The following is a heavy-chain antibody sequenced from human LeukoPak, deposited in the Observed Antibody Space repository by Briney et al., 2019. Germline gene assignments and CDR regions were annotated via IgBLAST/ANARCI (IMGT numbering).Heavy chain of an antibody. D-gene: IGHD5-24*01. V-gene: IGHV1-69*13. J-gene: IGHJ4*02. Sequence: GASVKVSCKASGGTFSSYAISWVRQAPGQGLEWMGGIIPIFGTANHAQKFQGRVTITADESTSTAYMELSSLRSEDTAVYYCARDRDEYYFDYWGQGTLVTVSS. CDR3: ARDRDEYYFDY. CDR2: IIPIFGTA. CDR1: GGTFSSYA.